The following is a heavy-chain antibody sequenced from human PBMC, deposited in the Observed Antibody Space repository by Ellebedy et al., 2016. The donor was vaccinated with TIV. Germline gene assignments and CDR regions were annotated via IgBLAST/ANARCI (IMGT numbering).Heavy chain of an antibody. CDR2: IWYDGSNT. V-gene: IGHV3-33*01. CDR1: GFTFSSYG. CDR3: ARGHLLYYDSSGLDY. Sequence: PGGSLRLSCAASGFTFSSYGMHWVRQAPGKGLEWVAVIWYDGSNTYYADSVKGRFTIIRDNSKNTLYLQMNSLNAEDTAVYYCARGHLLYYDSSGLDYWGQGTLVTVSS. D-gene: IGHD3-22*01. J-gene: IGHJ4*02.